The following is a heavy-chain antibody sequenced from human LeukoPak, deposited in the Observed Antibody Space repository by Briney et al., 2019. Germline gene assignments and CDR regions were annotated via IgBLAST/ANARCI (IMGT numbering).Heavy chain of an antibody. CDR1: GFTFSSYA. V-gene: IGHV3-64*01. J-gene: IGHJ2*01. Sequence: GGSLRLSCAASGFTFSSYAMHWVRQAPGKGLQYVSAISSNGGGTYYANSVKGRFTISRDNSKNTLYLQMGSLRVEDMAVYYCARDRSPNWAYWYFDLWGRGTLVTVSS. D-gene: IGHD7-27*01. CDR3: ARDRSPNWAYWYFDL. CDR2: ISSNGGGT.